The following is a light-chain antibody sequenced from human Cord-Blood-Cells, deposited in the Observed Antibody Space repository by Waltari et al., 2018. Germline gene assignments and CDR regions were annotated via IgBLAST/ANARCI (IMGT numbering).Light chain of an antibody. Sequence: DIVMTQSPDSLAVSLGERATINCKSSQSVLYNSNNKNYLAWYHQKPGQPPKLLIYWASTGESGVLDRFSGSGSGTDFTLTISSLQAEDVAVYYCQQYYSTPYTFGQGTKLEIK. CDR1: QSVLYNSNNKNY. J-gene: IGKJ2*01. CDR3: QQYYSTPYT. V-gene: IGKV4-1*01. CDR2: WAS.